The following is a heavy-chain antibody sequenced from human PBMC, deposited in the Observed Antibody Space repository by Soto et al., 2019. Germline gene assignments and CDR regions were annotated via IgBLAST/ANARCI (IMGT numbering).Heavy chain of an antibody. J-gene: IGHJ5*02. V-gene: IGHV4-30-4*01. D-gene: IGHD2-21*02. CDR2: IYYSGST. CDR1: GGSISSGDYY. CDR3: ARAMVVTQHWFDP. Sequence: QVQLQESGPGLVKPSQTLSLTCTVSGGSISSGDYYCSWIRQPPGKGLEWIGYIYYSGSTYYNPSLESRVTISVDTSKNQCSLKLSSVTAADTAVYYCARAMVVTQHWFDPCGQGTLVTVSS.